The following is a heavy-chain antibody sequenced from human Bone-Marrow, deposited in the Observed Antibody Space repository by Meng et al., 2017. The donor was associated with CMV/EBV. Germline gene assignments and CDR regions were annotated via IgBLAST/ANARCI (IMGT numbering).Heavy chain of an antibody. CDR3: ARKRIVAAGVRGYFDY. CDR1: GGSFGGYY. J-gene: IGHJ4*02. CDR2: VNHSGSP. V-gene: IGHV4-34*01. Sequence: SETLSLTCAVDGGSFGGYYWTWIRQSPGKGLEWIGEVNHSGSPNYNPSLKSRVTISIDSSKGQFSLRLTSVTAADTAVFYCARKRIVAAGVRGYFDYWGQGTLVTVSS. D-gene: IGHD6-13*01.